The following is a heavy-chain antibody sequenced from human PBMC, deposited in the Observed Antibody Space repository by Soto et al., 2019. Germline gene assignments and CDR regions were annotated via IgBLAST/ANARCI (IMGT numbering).Heavy chain of an antibody. CDR2: ISGSSSTT. Sequence: EVQLLEYGGGLVQRGESLRLSCVASGFTFNKHARTWVRQAPGKGLEWVSSISGSSSTTYYADSVKGRFTISRDNSKNTVYLHMNTLSTEDTAVYYCAPTRYDYGDDAVGYWGQGTLVTVSS. CDR3: APTRYDYGDDAVGY. CDR1: GFTFNKHA. D-gene: IGHD4-17*01. V-gene: IGHV3-23*01. J-gene: IGHJ4*01.